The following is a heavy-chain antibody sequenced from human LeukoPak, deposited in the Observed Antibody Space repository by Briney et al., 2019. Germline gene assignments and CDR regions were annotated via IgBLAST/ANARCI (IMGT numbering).Heavy chain of an antibody. CDR3: ASHYCSSTSCHDY. J-gene: IGHJ4*02. D-gene: IGHD2-2*01. CDR2: IYTSGST. CDR1: GVSISSGSYY. Sequence: SQTLSLTCTVSGVSISSGSYYWSWIRQPAGKGLEWIGRIYTSGSTNYNPSLKSRVTISVDTSKNQFSLKLSSVTAGDTAVYYCASHYCSSTSCHDYWGQGTLVTVSS. V-gene: IGHV4-61*02.